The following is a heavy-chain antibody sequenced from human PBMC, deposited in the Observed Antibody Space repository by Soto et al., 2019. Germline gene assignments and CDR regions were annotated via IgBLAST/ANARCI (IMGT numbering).Heavy chain of an antibody. J-gene: IGHJ6*01. D-gene: IGHD3-9*01. CDR2: IITIVGTA. Sequence: QVQLVQSGAEVKKPGSSVKVSCKASGGTFSSYAISWVRQAPGQGLEWMGGIITIVGTANYAQKFQGSVRITAAGSTSTDSLGMSSLRSVETAVSYCGKHRRNFAWLLPIRYYYGMEVWGQGTTVTVSS. CDR3: GKHRRNFAWLLPIRYYYGMEV. V-gene: IGHV1-69*01. CDR1: GGTFSSYA.